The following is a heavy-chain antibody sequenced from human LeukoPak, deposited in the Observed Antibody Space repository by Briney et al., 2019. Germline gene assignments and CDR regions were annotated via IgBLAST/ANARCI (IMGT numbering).Heavy chain of an antibody. V-gene: IGHV4-39*07. CDR2: MYYSGSI. J-gene: IGHJ3*02. D-gene: IGHD1-26*01. CDR3: ARDKWEPGYAFDI. CDR1: GGSINSSAYY. Sequence: WESLSLTCAVSGGSINSSAYYWGWMPQPPGMGLEWIGSMYYSGSIYYNTSLKTRVIISVDTSKNQFSLTLSSVTAADTAVYYCARDKWEPGYAFDIWGQGTMVTVSS.